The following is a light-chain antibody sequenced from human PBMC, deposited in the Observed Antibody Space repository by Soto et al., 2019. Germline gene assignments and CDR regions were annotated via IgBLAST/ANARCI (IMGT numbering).Light chain of an antibody. V-gene: IGKV4-1*01. CDR1: QSVLYSPNNKNY. J-gene: IGKJ1*01. Sequence: DIVMTQSPDSLTVSLGERATINCKSSQSVLYSPNNKNYLAWYQHKPGQPPKLLIYWASIRESGVPERFSGSGSGTDFTLTISSRQAEDVAVYYCQQYYDTPRTFGQGTKVEIK. CDR3: QQYYDTPRT. CDR2: WAS.